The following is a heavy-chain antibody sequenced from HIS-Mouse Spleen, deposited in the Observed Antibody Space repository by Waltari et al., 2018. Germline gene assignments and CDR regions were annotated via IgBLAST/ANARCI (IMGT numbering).Heavy chain of an antibody. CDR2: IYYSGST. D-gene: IGHD3-22*01. CDR1: GGSISSSSYY. Sequence: QLQLQESGPGLVKPSETLSLTCTVSGGSISSSSYYWGWIRQPPGKGLAGVGSIYYSGSTYYNPPLKSRVTISVDTSKNQFSLKLSSVTAADTAVYYCARVEGVLSYYDSSGYYYFDYWGQGTLVTVSS. J-gene: IGHJ4*02. V-gene: IGHV4-39*07. CDR3: ARVEGVLSYYDSSGYYYFDY.